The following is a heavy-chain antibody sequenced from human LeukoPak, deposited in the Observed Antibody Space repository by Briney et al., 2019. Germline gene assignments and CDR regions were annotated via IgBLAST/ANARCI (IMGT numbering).Heavy chain of an antibody. CDR3: ARGSRISMFGVVRMRGTFDI. J-gene: IGHJ3*02. V-gene: IGHV4-34*01. Sequence: PSETLSLTCDVYGGSVSGYYWSWIRQPPGKGLEWIGEINHSGSTNYNPSLKSRVTISVDTSKNQFFLNLTSVTAADTAVYYCARGSRISMFGVVRMRGTFDIWGQGTTVTVSS. CDR1: GGSVSGYY. D-gene: IGHD3-3*01. CDR2: INHSGST.